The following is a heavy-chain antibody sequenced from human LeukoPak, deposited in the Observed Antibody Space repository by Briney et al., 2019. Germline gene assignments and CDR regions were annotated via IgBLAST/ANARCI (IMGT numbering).Heavy chain of an antibody. D-gene: IGHD3-3*01. Sequence: SETLSLTYTVSGGSISSSSYYWGWIRQPPGKGLEWIGSIYYSGSTYYNPSLKSRVTISVDTSKNQFSLKLSSVTAADTAVYYCARAGFWRGFLDHWGQGTLVTVSS. J-gene: IGHJ4*02. CDR1: GGSISSSSYY. V-gene: IGHV4-39*07. CDR2: IYYSGST. CDR3: ARAGFWRGFLDH.